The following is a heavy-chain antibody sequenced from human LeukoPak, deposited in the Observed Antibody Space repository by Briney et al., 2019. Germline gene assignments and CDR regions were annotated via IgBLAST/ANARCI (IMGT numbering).Heavy chain of an antibody. CDR2: IKQDGSEK. J-gene: IGHJ4*02. CDR1: GFTFSSYW. V-gene: IGHV3-7*03. CDR3: ASGWGTVSGGVIGDY. Sequence: GGSLRLSCAASGFTFSSYWMSWVRQAPGKGLEWVANIKQDGSEKYYVDSVKGRFTISRDNAKNSLYLQMNSLRAEDTAVYYCASGWGTVSGGVIGDYWGQGTLVTVSS. D-gene: IGHD3-10*01.